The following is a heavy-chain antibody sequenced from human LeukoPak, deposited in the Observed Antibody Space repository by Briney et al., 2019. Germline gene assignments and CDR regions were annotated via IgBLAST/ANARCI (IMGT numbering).Heavy chain of an antibody. Sequence: SETLSLTCTVSGGSINSSSYYWGWIRQPPGKGLEWIGSIYYSGSIYYSGSTYQNPSLKSRVTISVDTSKNQFSLKLSSVSAAGTAVYYCARYPYSDSGVWQAFDYWGQGTLVTVSS. CDR3: ARYPYSDSGVWQAFDY. CDR2: IYYSGSIYYSGST. J-gene: IGHJ4*02. V-gene: IGHV4-39*01. CDR1: GGSINSSSYY. D-gene: IGHD5-12*01.